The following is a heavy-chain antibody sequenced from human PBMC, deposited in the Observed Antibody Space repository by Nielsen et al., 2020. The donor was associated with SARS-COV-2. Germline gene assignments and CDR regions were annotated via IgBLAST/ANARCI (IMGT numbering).Heavy chain of an antibody. CDR2: ISYDGSNK. J-gene: IGHJ4*02. D-gene: IGHD6-13*01. Sequence: GGSLRLSCAASGFTFSSYGMHWVRQAPGKGLEWVAAISYDGSNKYYADSVKGRFTISRDNSKNTLYLQMNSLRAEDTAVYYCAKSVFVGSSPGDYWGQGTLVTVSS. CDR3: AKSVFVGSSPGDY. CDR1: GFTFSSYG. V-gene: IGHV3-30*18.